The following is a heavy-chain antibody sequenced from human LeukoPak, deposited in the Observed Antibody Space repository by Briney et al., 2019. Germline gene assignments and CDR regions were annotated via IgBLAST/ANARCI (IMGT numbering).Heavy chain of an antibody. CDR2: ISASGDTT. D-gene: IGHD5-18*01. CDR3: AKESLRGHSYGFDN. J-gene: IGHJ4*02. V-gene: IGHV3-23*01. Sequence: GGSLRLSCAASGFPFSAYAMSWVRQAPGKGLEWVSAISASGDTTYYADSVRGRFTIPRDNSKNTLYLQMNSLRAGDTALYYCAKESLRGHSYGFDNWGQGTLVTVSS. CDR1: GFPFSAYA.